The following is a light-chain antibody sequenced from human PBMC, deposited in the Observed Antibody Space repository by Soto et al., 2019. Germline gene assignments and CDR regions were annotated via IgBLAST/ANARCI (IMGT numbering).Light chain of an antibody. V-gene: IGKV1-5*01. Sequence: DIQMTQSPSTLSASVGDRVTITCRASQSISSWLAWYQQKPGKAPNLLIYDASSLESGGPSRFSGSGSGTEFTLTISSLQPEDFATYYCQQYNSYSPATFGQGTKLEIK. CDR3: QQYNSYSPAT. CDR2: DAS. CDR1: QSISSW. J-gene: IGKJ2*01.